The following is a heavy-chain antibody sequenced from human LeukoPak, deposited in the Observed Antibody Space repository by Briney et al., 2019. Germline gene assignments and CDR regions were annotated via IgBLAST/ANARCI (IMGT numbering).Heavy chain of an antibody. J-gene: IGHJ4*02. CDR3: ARGRPHGNDY. CDR1: GFTFSSYW. CDR2: IASDGSST. Sequence: GGSLRLSCAASGFTFSSYWMNWVCQAPGKGLVWVSRIASDGSSTTYADSVKGRFSISRDNAKNTLYLQMNSLRVEDTAVYYCARGRPHGNDYWGQGTLVTVSS. D-gene: IGHD4-23*01. V-gene: IGHV3-74*01.